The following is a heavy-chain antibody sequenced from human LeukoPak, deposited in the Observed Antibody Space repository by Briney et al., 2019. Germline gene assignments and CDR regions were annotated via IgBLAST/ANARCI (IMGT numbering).Heavy chain of an antibody. D-gene: IGHD1-1*01. V-gene: IGHV3-53*01. Sequence: GGSLRLSCAASGFTVSSTYMSWVRQAPGKGLEWVSIIYSAGSTYYADSVKGRFTISRDNAKNSLYLQLNSLRADDTAVYYCARLTGTTGFDYWGQGTLVTVSS. CDR3: ARLTGTTGFDY. CDR1: GFTVSSTY. J-gene: IGHJ4*02. CDR2: IYSAGST.